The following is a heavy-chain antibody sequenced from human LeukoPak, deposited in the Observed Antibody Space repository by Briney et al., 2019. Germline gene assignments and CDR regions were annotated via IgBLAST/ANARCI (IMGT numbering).Heavy chain of an antibody. CDR1: GYRFARYW. D-gene: IGHD3-22*01. CDR3: ARGGYGEDSSGFHGY. J-gene: IGHJ4*02. Sequence: GESLKISCKGSGYRFARYWIGWVRQMPGKGLEWMGIIYPGDSDTRYSPSFQGQVTISADKSITTAYLQWSSLKASDTAIYYCARGGYGEDSSGFHGYWGQGTLVTVSS. CDR2: IYPGDSDT. V-gene: IGHV5-51*01.